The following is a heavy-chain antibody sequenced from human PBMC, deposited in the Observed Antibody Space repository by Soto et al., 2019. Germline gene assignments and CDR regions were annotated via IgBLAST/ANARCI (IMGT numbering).Heavy chain of an antibody. CDR3: ARGGGVGVAGSAAFDM. V-gene: IGHV1-2*02. CDR2: INPATGAA. Sequence: QLHLVQSGAVVKKPGASVTVSCSASGYPVTAYYMHWVRQAPGRGLEWMGGINPATGAAKYTQTCQGRVTMTRDTSTSTGFMELSGLTSEDTAVFSCARGGGVGVAGSAAFDMWGQGTLVTVSS. D-gene: IGHD3-3*01. CDR1: GYPVTAYY. J-gene: IGHJ3*02.